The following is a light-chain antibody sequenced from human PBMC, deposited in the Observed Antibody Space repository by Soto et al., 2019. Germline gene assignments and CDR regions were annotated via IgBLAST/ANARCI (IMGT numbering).Light chain of an antibody. J-gene: IGKJ1*01. CDR1: QTISTL. V-gene: IGKV1-5*01. CDR2: RAS. CDR3: QQYDIYPWT. Sequence: IQMTPSPSSLSASVGDRVTISCRASQTISTLLNWYQHRNGTAPRLLIYRASSVNSGVPPRFSGSGSGTDFTLTIIRLEPEDFEVYYCQQYDIYPWTFGQGTKVDIK.